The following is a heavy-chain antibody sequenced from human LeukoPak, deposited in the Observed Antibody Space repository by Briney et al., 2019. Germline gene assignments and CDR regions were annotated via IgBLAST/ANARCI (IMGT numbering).Heavy chain of an antibody. CDR2: IYYSGST. V-gene: IGHV4-30-4*01. J-gene: IGHJ5*02. D-gene: IGHD3-10*01. Sequence: PSETLSLTCTVSGGSISSGDYYWSWIRQPPGKGLEWIGYIYYSGSTYYNPSLKSRVTISVDTSKNQFSLKLSSVTAADTAVYYCARQYYYGSGSYWYRENNWFDPWGQGTLVTVSS. CDR3: ARQYYYGSGSYWYRENNWFDP. CDR1: GGSISSGDYY.